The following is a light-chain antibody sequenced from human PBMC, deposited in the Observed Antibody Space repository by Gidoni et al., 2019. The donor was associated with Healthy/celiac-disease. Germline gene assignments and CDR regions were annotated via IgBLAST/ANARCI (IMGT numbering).Light chain of an antibody. CDR2: KAS. Sequence: DIQMTQSPSTLSASVGDRVTITCRASQSISNWLAWYQQKPGKAPKLLIYKASSLESGVPSRFSGSGSGTEFTLTISSLQPDDFATYYCQQYNSYSTFGQXTKVEIK. V-gene: IGKV1-5*03. CDR3: QQYNSYST. J-gene: IGKJ1*01. CDR1: QSISNW.